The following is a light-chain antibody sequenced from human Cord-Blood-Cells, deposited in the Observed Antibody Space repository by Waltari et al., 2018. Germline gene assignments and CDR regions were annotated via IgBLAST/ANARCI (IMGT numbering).Light chain of an antibody. J-gene: IGLJ3*02. Sequence: QSALTQPRSVSGSPGQSVTISCTGTSSDVGGYNYVSWYQQHPGKAPKLMIYDVSKRPSGVPDRFSGSKSGNTASLTISGLQAEDEADYYCCSYAGSYGVFGVGTKLTVL. CDR3: CSYAGSYGV. CDR1: SSDVGGYNY. V-gene: IGLV2-11*01. CDR2: DVS.